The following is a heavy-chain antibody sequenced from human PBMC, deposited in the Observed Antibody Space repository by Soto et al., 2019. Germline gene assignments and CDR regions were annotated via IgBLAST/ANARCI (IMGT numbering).Heavy chain of an antibody. D-gene: IGHD2-21*02. CDR2: SNHFGST. CDR3: ARGRGNRYCGPDCYSSLDL. CDR1: GASFSGHY. J-gene: IGHJ5*02. Sequence: KPSETLSLTCAVHGASFSGHYWGWIRQPPGGGLEWIGESNHFGSTNYNSSLKSRVTVSVDTSKNQFSLKLTSVTAADTAVYYCARGRGNRYCGPDCYSSLDLWGQGTLVTVSS. V-gene: IGHV4-34*01.